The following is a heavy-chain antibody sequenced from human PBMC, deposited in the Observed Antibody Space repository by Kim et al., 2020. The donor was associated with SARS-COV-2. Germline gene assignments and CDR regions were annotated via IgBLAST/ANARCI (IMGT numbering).Heavy chain of an antibody. CDR2: ISAYNGNT. CDR3: ARDDQMGTAMVTFYYYYGMDV. V-gene: IGHV1-18*01. CDR1: GYTFTSYG. D-gene: IGHD5-18*01. Sequence: ASVKVSCKASGYTFTSYGISWVRQAPGQGLEWMGWISAYNGNTNYAQKIQGRVTMTTDTSTSTAYMELRSLRSDDTAVYYCARDDQMGTAMVTFYYYYGMDVWGQGTTVTVSS. J-gene: IGHJ6*02.